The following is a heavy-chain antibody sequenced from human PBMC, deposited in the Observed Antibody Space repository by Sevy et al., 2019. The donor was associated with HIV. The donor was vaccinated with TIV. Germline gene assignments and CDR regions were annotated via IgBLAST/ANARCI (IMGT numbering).Heavy chain of an antibody. CDR2: IKEDGSQK. CDR3: ASDPVILSGYPSHSLDY. D-gene: IGHD3-9*01. Sequence: GGSLRLSCAASGFSFSKYWMSWVRQAPGKGLEWVANIKEDGSQKNYLESVKGRFTISRDNAKNLLYLQMNNLRADDTAVYYCASDPVILSGYPSHSLDYWGQGTLVTVSS. J-gene: IGHJ4*02. CDR1: GFSFSKYW. V-gene: IGHV3-7*01.